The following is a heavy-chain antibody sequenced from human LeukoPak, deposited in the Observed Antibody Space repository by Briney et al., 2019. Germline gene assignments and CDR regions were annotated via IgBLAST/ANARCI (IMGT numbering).Heavy chain of an antibody. Sequence: GGSLRLSCAASGFSFSNFAMYWVRQAPRNGLEWVSFIRYDGSETQSAESVKGRFTTSRDNSKKTLYLQMTGLTVEDTAVYYCARDLETFGDFDLWGQGILVIVTS. CDR1: GFSFSNFA. CDR2: IRYDGSET. D-gene: IGHD3-3*01. V-gene: IGHV3-30*02. J-gene: IGHJ4*02. CDR3: ARDLETFGDFDL.